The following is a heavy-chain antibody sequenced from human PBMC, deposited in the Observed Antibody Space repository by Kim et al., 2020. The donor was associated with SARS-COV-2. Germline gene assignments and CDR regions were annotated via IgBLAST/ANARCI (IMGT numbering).Heavy chain of an antibody. CDR2: ISSSGSTI. V-gene: IGHV3-11*01. D-gene: IGHD3-16*02. CDR1: GFTFSDYY. J-gene: IGHJ4*02. CDR3: ARVGPIYDYIWGSYRPQVPDY. Sequence: GGSLRLSCAASGFTFSDYYMSWIRQAPGKGLEWVSYISSSGSTIYYADSVKGRFTISRDNAKNSLYLQMNSLRAEDTAVYYCARVGPIYDYIWGSYRPQVPDYWGQGTLVTVSS.